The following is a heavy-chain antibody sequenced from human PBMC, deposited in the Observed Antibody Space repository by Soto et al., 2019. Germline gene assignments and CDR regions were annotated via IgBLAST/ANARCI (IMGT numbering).Heavy chain of an antibody. CDR2: LYYSRST. Sequence: PSETLSLTCAVSGDSISSYYCMWIRQPPGKGLESIGYLYYSRSTNYNPSLKSRVTLSVDTSKNQFSLTLSSVTAADTAVYYCARRYGASFDDWGQGTTVTVSS. D-gene: IGHD4-17*01. CDR1: GDSISSYY. V-gene: IGHV4-59*01. CDR3: ARRYGASFDD. J-gene: IGHJ6*02.